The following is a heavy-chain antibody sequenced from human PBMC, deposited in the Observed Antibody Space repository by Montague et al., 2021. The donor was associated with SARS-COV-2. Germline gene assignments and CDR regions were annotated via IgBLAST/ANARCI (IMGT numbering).Heavy chain of an antibody. V-gene: IGHV4-59*01. J-gene: IGHJ6*02. Sequence: SETLSLTCTVSGGSIGTYYWNWIRQSPGKGLEWLGYIYYTGSTKXSPSLKSRVTISMDTSRDQWSLRLKSVTAADTAVYYCARDNYGDGGYHGMDVWGQGTTVTVSS. CDR1: GGSIGTYY. CDR2: IYYTGST. D-gene: IGHD4/OR15-4a*01. CDR3: ARDNYGDGGYHGMDV.